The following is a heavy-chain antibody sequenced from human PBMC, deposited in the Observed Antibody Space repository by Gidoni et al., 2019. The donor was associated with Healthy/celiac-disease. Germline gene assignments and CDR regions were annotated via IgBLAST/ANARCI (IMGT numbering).Heavy chain of an antibody. J-gene: IGHJ4*02. D-gene: IGHD4-17*01. CDR2: IYWDDDK. CDR1: GFSLSTSGVG. CDR3: AHNRLDIIEHYGGNSQRGFDY. V-gene: IGHV2-5*02. Sequence: QITLKESGPTLVKPTQTLTLTCTFSGFSLSTSGVGVGWIRQPPGKALEWLALIYWDDDKRYSPSLKSRLTITKDTSKNQVVLTMTNMDPVDTATYYCAHNRLDIIEHYGGNSQRGFDYWGQGTLVTVSS.